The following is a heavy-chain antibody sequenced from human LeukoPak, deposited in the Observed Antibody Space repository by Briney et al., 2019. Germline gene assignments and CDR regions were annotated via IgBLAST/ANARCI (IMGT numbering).Heavy chain of an antibody. CDR3: ARDPRPSYDSSDYYYPGDY. J-gene: IGHJ4*02. CDR1: GYTFTSYY. D-gene: IGHD3-22*01. Sequence: ASVKVSCKASGYTFTSYYMHWVRQAPGQGLEWMAIINPSGGSTRYAQKFQGRVTMTRDTSTSTVYMELSSLRSEDTAVYYCARDPRPSYDSSDYYYPGDYWGQGTLVTVS. CDR2: INPSGGST. V-gene: IGHV1-46*01.